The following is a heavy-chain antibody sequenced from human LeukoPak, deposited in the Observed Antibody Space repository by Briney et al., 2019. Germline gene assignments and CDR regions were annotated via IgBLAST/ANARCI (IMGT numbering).Heavy chain of an antibody. V-gene: IGHV3-74*01. J-gene: IGHJ4*02. D-gene: IGHD3-3*01. CDR2: INSDGSST. Sequence: TGGSLRLSCAASGFTFSSYWMHWVRQAPGKGLVWVSRINSDGSSTSYADSVKGRFTISRDNAKNTLYPQMNSLRAEDTAVYYCASLTNYDFWSGTVDYWGQGTLVTASS. CDR3: ASLTNYDFWSGTVDY. CDR1: GFTFSSYW.